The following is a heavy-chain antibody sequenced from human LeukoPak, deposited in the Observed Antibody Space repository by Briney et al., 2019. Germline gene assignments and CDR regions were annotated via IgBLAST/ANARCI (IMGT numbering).Heavy chain of an antibody. D-gene: IGHD6-13*01. V-gene: IGHV2-5*01. CDR1: GFSLSTSGVG. CDR2: IYWNDDK. J-gene: IGHJ3*02. CDR3: AHKYKIAAPGTPPDGAFDI. Sequence: SGPTLVKPTQTLTLTCTFSGFSLSTSGVGVVWIRQPPGKALEWLALIYWNDDKRYSPSLNRRLTITKDTSKNQVVLTLPNMDPVDTATYYCAHKYKIAAPGTPPDGAFDIWGQGTMVTVSS.